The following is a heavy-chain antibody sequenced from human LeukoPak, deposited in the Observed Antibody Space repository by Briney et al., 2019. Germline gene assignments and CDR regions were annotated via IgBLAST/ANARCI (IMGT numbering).Heavy chain of an antibody. D-gene: IGHD1-26*01. CDR1: GYTFINYY. CDR3: ARSYSGSYYAESGVDY. V-gene: IGHV1-46*01. Sequence: ASVNVSCKASGYTFINYYMHWVRRAPGQGLEWMGIINPSGGSTRYAQKFQGRVTMTRDTSTSTVYMELSSLRSEDTAVYYCARSYSGSYYAESGVDYWGQGTLVTVSS. J-gene: IGHJ4*02. CDR2: INPSGGST.